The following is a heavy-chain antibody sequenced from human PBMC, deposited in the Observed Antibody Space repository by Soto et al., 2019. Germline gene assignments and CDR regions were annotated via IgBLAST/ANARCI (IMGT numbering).Heavy chain of an antibody. CDR3: ARGSHWNSRALDF. D-gene: IGHD1-7*01. CDR2: INHSGST. V-gene: IGHV4-34*01. J-gene: IGHJ4*02. CDR1: GGSFSDFY. Sequence: QVQLQQWGAGLLKPSETLSLTCAVYGGSFSDFYWSWIRQPPGKGLEWIGEINHSGSTNYNPSLKSRVTISVDTSKNQCSLKLSSVSAADTAVYYCARGSHWNSRALDFWGQGTLVTVSS.